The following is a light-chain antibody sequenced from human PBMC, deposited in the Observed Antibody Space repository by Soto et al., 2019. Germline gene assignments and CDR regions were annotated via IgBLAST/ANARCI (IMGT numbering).Light chain of an antibody. CDR3: QQYNSYSWT. Sequence: DIQITQSPSTLSASVGDRFTITCRASQSISSWLAWYQQKPGKAPKLLIYDASSLESGVPSRFSGSGSGTEFTLTISSLQPDDFATYYCQQYNSYSWTFGQGTKVEIK. CDR1: QSISSW. J-gene: IGKJ1*01. CDR2: DAS. V-gene: IGKV1-5*01.